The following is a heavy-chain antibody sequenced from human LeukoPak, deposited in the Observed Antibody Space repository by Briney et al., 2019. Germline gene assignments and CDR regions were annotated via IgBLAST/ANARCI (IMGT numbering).Heavy chain of an antibody. CDR2: INHSGST. CDR3: ARETPDLPTWAGTLYYYYYYGMDV. CDR1: GGSISSVYY. V-gene: IGHV4-34*01. D-gene: IGHD6-19*01. J-gene: IGHJ6*02. Sequence: SETLSLTCTVSGGSISSVYYWSWIRQPPGKGLEWIGEINHSGSTNYNPSLKSRVTISVDTSKNQFSLKLSSVTAADTAVYYCARETPDLPTWAGTLYYYYYYGMDVWGQGTTVTVSS.